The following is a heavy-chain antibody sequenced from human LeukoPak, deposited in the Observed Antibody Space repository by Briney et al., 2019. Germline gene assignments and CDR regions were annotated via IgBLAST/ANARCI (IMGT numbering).Heavy chain of an antibody. CDR2: IYYSGST. D-gene: IGHD2-15*01. CDR3: ARRIGYCSGGSCYENWFDP. CDR1: GGSISSSSYY. J-gene: IGHJ5*02. Sequence: SETLSLTCTVPGGSISSSSYYWGWIRQPPEKGLEWIGSIYYSGSTYYNPSLKSRVTISVDTSKNQFSLKLSSVTAADTAVYYCARRIGYCSGGSCYENWFDPWGQGTLVTVSS. V-gene: IGHV4-39*01.